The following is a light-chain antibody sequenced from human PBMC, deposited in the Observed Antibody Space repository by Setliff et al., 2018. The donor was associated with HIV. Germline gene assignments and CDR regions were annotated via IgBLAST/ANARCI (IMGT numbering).Light chain of an antibody. CDR3: QAWDSSTLSYV. J-gene: IGLJ1*01. V-gene: IGLV3-1*01. Sequence: SYELTQPHSVSVATGQTASITCSGDELGDKYACWYQQKPGQAPVLVIYEDTNRPSGIPERFSGSSSGNTATLTISGTQAMDEADYYCQAWDSSTLSYVFGTGTKVT. CDR1: ELGDKY. CDR2: EDT.